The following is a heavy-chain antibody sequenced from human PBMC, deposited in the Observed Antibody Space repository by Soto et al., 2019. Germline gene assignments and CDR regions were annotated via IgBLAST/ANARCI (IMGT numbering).Heavy chain of an antibody. CDR1: GFIFSNYG. D-gene: IGHD6-19*01. V-gene: IGHV3-30*03. J-gene: IGHJ4*02. Sequence: QLVESGGGVVQPGRSLRLSCVTSGFIFSNYGFHWVRQVPGKGLEWVAVISYDGSEQYYTDSVKGRFTISRDNSKNTLFLQMDSLRPEDTAVYFCALPRRSSLIDVAGPGFDYWGQGALVTVSS. CDR3: ALPRRSSLIDVAGPGFDY. CDR2: ISYDGSEQ.